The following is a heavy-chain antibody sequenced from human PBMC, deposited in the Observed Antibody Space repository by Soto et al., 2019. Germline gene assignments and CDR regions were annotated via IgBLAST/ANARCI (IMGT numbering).Heavy chain of an antibody. CDR1: GYTFTSYG. CDR3: ARDVSDDSSGYYVEY. V-gene: IGHV1-18*01. D-gene: IGHD3-22*01. J-gene: IGHJ4*02. CDR2: ISAYNGNT. Sequence: ASVKVSCKASGYTFTSYGISWVRQAPGQGLEWMGWISAYNGNTNYAQKLQGRVTMTTDTSTSTAYMELRSLRSDDTAVYYCARDVSDDSSGYYVEYWGQGTLVTVSS.